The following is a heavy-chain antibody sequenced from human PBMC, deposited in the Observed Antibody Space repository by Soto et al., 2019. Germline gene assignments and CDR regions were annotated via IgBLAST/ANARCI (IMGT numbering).Heavy chain of an antibody. V-gene: IGHV1-46*03. CDR3: ARVYCSGGSCYSLDAFDI. CDR1: GYTFTSYY. D-gene: IGHD2-15*01. Sequence: ASVKVSCKTSGYTFTSYYVHWVRQAPGQGLEWMGIINPSSNYTNYAQKFQGRVIMTRDTSTSTVHMELSSLRSEDTAVYYCARVYCSGGSCYSLDAFDIWGQGTMVTV. J-gene: IGHJ3*02. CDR2: INPSSNYT.